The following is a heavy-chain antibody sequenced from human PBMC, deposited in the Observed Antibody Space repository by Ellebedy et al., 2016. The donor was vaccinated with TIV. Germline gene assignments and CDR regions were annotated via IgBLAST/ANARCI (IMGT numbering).Heavy chain of an antibody. J-gene: IGHJ3*02. D-gene: IGHD4-17*01. CDR2: IIPIFGTA. CDR3: ARDLPLPLTTVTQRNPDAFDI. CDR1: GGTFSSYA. Sequence: AASVKVSCKASGGTFSSYAISWVRQAPGQGLEWMGGIIPIFGTANYAQKFQGRVTITADESTSTAYMELSSLRSEDTAVYYCARDLPLPLTTVTQRNPDAFDIWGQGTMVTVSS. V-gene: IGHV1-69*13.